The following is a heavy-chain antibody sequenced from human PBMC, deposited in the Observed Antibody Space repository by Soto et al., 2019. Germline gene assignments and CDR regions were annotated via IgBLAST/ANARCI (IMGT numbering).Heavy chain of an antibody. J-gene: IGHJ4*02. D-gene: IGHD1-1*01. V-gene: IGHV4-31*03. CDR2: IYYSGNT. Sequence: QVQLQESGPGLVKPSQTLSLTCTVSGGSISSGGTGSYWTWIRQLPGKGLEWIGSIYYSGNTYYIPSIKSRPTISIDTSENQLSLKLTSVTAADTAVYFCASGHDAYKVRYWGQGTLVTVSS. CDR1: GGSISSGGTGSY. CDR3: ASGHDAYKVRY.